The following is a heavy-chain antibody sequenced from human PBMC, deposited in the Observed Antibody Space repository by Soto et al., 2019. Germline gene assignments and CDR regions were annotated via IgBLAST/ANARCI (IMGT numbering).Heavy chain of an antibody. Sequence: QVQLQESGPRLVKPLQTLSLTCTVSGDSINSGDYYWSWIRQPPGRGLEWVGYSFYSGITDYNPSPTSRRTISLDTSKSPCSLGVNAVTAADTAVYFCARWSGVGVAGMDVWGQGTTVSVSS. J-gene: IGHJ6*02. V-gene: IGHV4-30-4*01. CDR3: ARWSGVGVAGMDV. D-gene: IGHD2-15*01. CDR2: SFYSGIT. CDR1: GDSINSGDYY.